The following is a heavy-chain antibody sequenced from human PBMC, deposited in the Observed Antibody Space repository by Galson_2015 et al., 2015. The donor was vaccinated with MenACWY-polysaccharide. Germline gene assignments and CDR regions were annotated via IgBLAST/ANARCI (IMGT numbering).Heavy chain of an antibody. CDR3: ARDAKQKASRVPTGRFEY. V-gene: IGHV7-4-1*02. CDR2: INTNTGNP. CDR1: GYTFNTYA. D-gene: IGHD3-9*01. Sequence: SVKVSCKASGYTFNTYAMNWVRQAPGQGLEWVGGINTNTGNPTYAQGFTGRFVFSLDTSVSTAYLQISSLKAEDTAVYYCARDAKQKASRVPTGRFEYWGQGTLVTVSS. J-gene: IGHJ4*02.